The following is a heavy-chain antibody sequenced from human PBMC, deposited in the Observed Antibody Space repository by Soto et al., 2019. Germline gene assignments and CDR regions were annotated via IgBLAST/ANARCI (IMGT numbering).Heavy chain of an antibody. CDR3: ATDRGDGYSYYFDY. V-gene: IGHV1-24*01. J-gene: IGHJ4*02. CDR1: GYTLTELS. Sequence: ASVKVSCKVSGYTLTELSMHWVRQAPGKGLEWMGGFDPEDGETIYAQKFQGRVTMTEDTSTDTAYMELSSLRSEDMAVYYCATDRGDGYSYYFDYWGQGTLVPVSS. D-gene: IGHD2-15*01. CDR2: FDPEDGET.